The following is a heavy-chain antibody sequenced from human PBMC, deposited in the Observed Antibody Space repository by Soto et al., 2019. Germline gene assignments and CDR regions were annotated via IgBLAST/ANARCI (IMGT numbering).Heavy chain of an antibody. CDR1: GGTFSSYA. CDR2: IIPIFGTA. J-gene: IGHJ3*02. CDR3: ARAGRSIAACWEDAFDI. D-gene: IGHD6-6*01. Sequence: SVKVSCKASGGTFSSYAISWVRQAPGQGLEWMGGIIPIFGTANYAQKFQGRVTITADESTSTAYMELSSLRSEDTAVYYCARAGRSIAACWEDAFDIWGQGTLVTVSS. V-gene: IGHV1-69*13.